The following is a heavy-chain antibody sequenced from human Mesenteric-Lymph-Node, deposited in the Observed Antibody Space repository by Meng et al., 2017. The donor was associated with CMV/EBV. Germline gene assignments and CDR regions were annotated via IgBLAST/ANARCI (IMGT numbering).Heavy chain of an antibody. J-gene: IGHJ4*02. CDR1: GFTFSSYA. D-gene: IGHD1-1*01. V-gene: IGHV3-23*01. CDR2: ISGSGGST. Sequence: GESLKISCAASGFTFSSYAMSWVRQAPGKGLEWVSAISGSGGSTYYADSVKGRFTISRDNSKNTLYLQMNSLRAEDTAVYYCAKDLGLERPFDYWGQGTLVTVSS. CDR3: AKDLGLERPFDY.